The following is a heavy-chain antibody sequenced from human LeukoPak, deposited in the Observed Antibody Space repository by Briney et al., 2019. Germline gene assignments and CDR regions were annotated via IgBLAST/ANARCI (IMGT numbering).Heavy chain of an antibody. CDR2: IYYSGST. J-gene: IGHJ5*02. Sequence: SETLSLTCTVSGGSISSGDYYWCWIRQPPGKGLEWIGYIYYSGSTYYNPSLKSRVTISVDTSKNQFSLKLSSVTAADTAVYYCARGGYYYDSSGYFDWFDPWGQGTLVTVSS. CDR1: GGSISSGDYY. D-gene: IGHD3-22*01. V-gene: IGHV4-30-4*01. CDR3: ARGGYYYDSSGYFDWFDP.